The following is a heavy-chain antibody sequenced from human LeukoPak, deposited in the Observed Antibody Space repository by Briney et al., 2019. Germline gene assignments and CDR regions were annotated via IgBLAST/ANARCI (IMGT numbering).Heavy chain of an antibody. J-gene: IGHJ4*02. Sequence: GRSLRLSCAASGFTFSSYSMNWVRQAPGKGLEWVSYISSSSSTICYADSVKGRFTISRDNAKNSLYLQMNSLRAEDTAVYYCARVVRGVFDYWGQGTLVTVSS. CDR1: GFTFSSYS. CDR2: ISSSSSTI. CDR3: ARVVRGVFDY. D-gene: IGHD3-10*01. V-gene: IGHV3-48*01.